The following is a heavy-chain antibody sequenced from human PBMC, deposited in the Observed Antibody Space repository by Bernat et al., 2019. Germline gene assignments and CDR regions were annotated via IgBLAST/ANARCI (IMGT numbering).Heavy chain of an antibody. D-gene: IGHD3-3*01. J-gene: IGHJ6*02. Sequence: EVQLVESGGGLVQPGGSLRLSCAASGFTFSSYWMHWVRQAPGKGLVWVSRINSDGSGTRYADSVKGRFTISRDNAKNTLYLQMNSLRAEDTTVYYCAREFVTIFGVNYYKYGMDVWGQGTTVTVSS. CDR2: INSDGSGT. CDR3: AREFVTIFGVNYYKYGMDV. V-gene: IGHV3-74*01. CDR1: GFTFSSYW.